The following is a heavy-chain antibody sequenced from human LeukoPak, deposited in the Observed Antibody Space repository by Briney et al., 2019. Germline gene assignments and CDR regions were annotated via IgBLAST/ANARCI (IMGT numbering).Heavy chain of an antibody. D-gene: IGHD6-19*01. CDR2: IYYSGST. V-gene: IGHV4-61*01. CDR1: GGSVSSGSYY. Sequence: PSETLSLTCTVSGGSVSSGSYYWSWIRQPPGKGLEWIGYIYYSGSTNYNPSLKSRVTISVDTSKNQFSLKLSSVTAADTAVYYCARGSGVQWLTNWFDPWGQGTLVTVSS. J-gene: IGHJ5*02. CDR3: ARGSGVQWLTNWFDP.